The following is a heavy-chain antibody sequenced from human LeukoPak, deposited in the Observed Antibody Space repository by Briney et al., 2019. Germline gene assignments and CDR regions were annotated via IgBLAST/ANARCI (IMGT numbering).Heavy chain of an antibody. D-gene: IGHD2-8*01. J-gene: IGHJ4*02. CDR2: IYYSGNT. Sequence: SETLSLICTVSGGTISSYYWNWIRQPPGKGLEWIGYIYYSGNTMYNPSLKSRVTISVDTSKNQFSLKLSSVTAADTAVYYCALGHCINGVCYGLDYWGQGTLVTVSS. CDR3: ALGHCINGVCYGLDY. V-gene: IGHV4-59*03. CDR1: GGTISSYY.